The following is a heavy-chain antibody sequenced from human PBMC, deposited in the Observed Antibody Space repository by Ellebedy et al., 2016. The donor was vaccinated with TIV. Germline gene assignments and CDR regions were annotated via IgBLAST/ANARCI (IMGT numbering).Heavy chain of an antibody. J-gene: IGHJ4*02. CDR1: GFTFSIYA. V-gene: IGHV3-23*01. D-gene: IGHD1-26*01. CDR2: ISRNGGGT. CDR3: AKDLGIERQWGFDY. Sequence: PGGSLRLSCAASGFTFSIYAMGWVRQAPGKGLEWGSTISRNGGGTYYAGSVEGRFTISRDNSNNTLWLQMSGLRAEDTARYFCAKDLGIERQWGFDYWGQGTLVTVSS.